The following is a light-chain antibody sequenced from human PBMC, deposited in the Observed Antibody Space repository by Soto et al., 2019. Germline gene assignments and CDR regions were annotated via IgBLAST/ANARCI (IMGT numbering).Light chain of an antibody. CDR1: QSISGE. J-gene: IGKJ4*01. CDR2: GAS. CDR3: QQYNNWPPLT. V-gene: IGKV3-15*01. Sequence: EIVMTQSPATLSVSPGERATLSCRASQSISGELAWYQQRPGQPPRLLIYGASTRATGIPARFSGSGSGTEFTLTISSLQSEDFAVYYCQQYNNWPPLTFGGGTKVEIK.